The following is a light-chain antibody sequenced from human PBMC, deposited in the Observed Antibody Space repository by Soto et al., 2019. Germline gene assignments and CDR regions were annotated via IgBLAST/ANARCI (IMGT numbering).Light chain of an antibody. CDR2: DVS. CDR3: SSYTSSSTYV. CDR1: SSDDGGYNY. J-gene: IGLJ1*01. Sequence: QSVLTQPASVSGSPGQSITISCTGTSSDDGGYNYVSWYQQHPGKAPKLMIYDVSNRPSGISNRFSGSKSGNTASLTISGHQAEDEADYYCSSYTSSSTYVFGTGTKVTVL. V-gene: IGLV2-14*01.